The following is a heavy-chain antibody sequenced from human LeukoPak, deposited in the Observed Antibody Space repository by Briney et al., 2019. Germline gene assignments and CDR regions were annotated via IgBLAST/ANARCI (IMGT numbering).Heavy chain of an antibody. J-gene: IGHJ4*02. CDR2: ISYDGGNK. CDR3: ARSRIYGDYGIDY. CDR1: GFTFISYP. V-gene: IGHV3-30-3*01. Sequence: PGGSLRLSCAASGFTFISYPLHWVRQAPGKGLEWVAVISYDGGNKYYADSVKGRFTISRDNAKNSLYLQMNSLRAEDTAVYYCARSRIYGDYGIDYWGQGTLVTVSS. D-gene: IGHD4-17*01.